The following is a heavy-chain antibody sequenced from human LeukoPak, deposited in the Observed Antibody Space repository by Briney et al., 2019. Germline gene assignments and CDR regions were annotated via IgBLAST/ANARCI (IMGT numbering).Heavy chain of an antibody. J-gene: IGHJ6*03. D-gene: IGHD3-10*01. CDR1: GYTFTSYG. Sequence: ASVRVSCKASGYTFTSYGISWVRQAPGQGLEWMGWISAYNGNTNYAQKLQGRVTMTTDTSTSTAYMELRSLRSDDTAVYYCARDQGGTMVRGRYYYYYMDVWGKGTTVTVSS. CDR2: ISAYNGNT. V-gene: IGHV1-18*01. CDR3: ARDQGGTMVRGRYYYYYMDV.